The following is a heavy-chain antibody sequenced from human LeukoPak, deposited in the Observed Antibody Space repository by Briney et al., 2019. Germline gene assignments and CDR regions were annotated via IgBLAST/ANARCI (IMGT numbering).Heavy chain of an antibody. CDR3: ARWATGKPFDY. J-gene: IGHJ4*02. CDR2: IYSGGST. V-gene: IGHV3-53*01. CDR1: GLTVSSNY. D-gene: IGHD5-12*01. Sequence: PGGSLRLSCAASGLTVSSNYMSWVRQAPGKGLEWVSVIYSGGSTYYADSVKGRFTISRDNSKNTLYLQMNSLRAEDTAVYYCARWATGKPFDYWGQGTLVTVSS.